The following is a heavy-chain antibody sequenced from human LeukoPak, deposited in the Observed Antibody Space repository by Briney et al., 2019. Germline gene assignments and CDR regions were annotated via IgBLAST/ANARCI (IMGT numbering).Heavy chain of an antibody. CDR1: GFTFRIYA. CDR3: ARDLDSGSYYAFDY. Sequence: GGSLRLSCAPSGFTFRIYAMSWVRQAPGRGLEWVSAISGSGGSTHYADSVKGRFTISRDNSKNTLYLQMSSLRGEDTAVYYCARDLDSGSYYAFDYWGQGTLVTVSS. CDR2: ISGSGGST. D-gene: IGHD1-26*01. J-gene: IGHJ4*02. V-gene: IGHV3-23*01.